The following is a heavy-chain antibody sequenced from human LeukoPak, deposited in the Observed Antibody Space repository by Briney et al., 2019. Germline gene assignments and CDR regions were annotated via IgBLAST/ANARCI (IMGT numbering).Heavy chain of an antibody. Sequence: SETLSLTCTVSGGSISSYYWSWIRQSAGKGLEWIGRIYTSGSTNYNPSLKSRVTMSVDTSKNQFSLKLSSVTAADTAVYYCARVTVVRGVITHNWFDPWGQGTLVTVSS. CDR2: IYTSGST. V-gene: IGHV4-4*07. D-gene: IGHD3-10*01. CDR1: GGSISSYY. J-gene: IGHJ5*02. CDR3: ARVTVVRGVITHNWFDP.